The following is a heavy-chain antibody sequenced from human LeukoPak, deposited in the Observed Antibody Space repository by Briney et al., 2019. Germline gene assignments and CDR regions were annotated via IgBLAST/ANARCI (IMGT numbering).Heavy chain of an antibody. J-gene: IGHJ3*02. V-gene: IGHV3-11*01. CDR1: GFTFSDYY. D-gene: IGHD2-2*01. CDR3: AKYCSSTSCRDAFDI. Sequence: GGSLRLSCAASGFTFSDYYMSWIRQAPGKGLEWVSYISSSGSTIYYADSVKGRFTISRDNAKNSLYLQMNSLRAEDTAVYYCAKYCSSTSCRDAFDIWGQGTMVTVSS. CDR2: ISSSGSTI.